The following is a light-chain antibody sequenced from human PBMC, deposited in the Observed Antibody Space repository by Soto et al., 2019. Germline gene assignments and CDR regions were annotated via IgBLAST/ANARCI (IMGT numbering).Light chain of an antibody. V-gene: IGLV2-14*01. Sequence: SVLTQHVSVSGSPRQSLPIICTGTSSDVGGYNYVSWYQQHPGKAPKLMIYDVSNRPSGVSNRFSGSKSGNTASLTISGLQAEDEADYYCSSYTSSSTLVFGTGTKVTVL. J-gene: IGLJ1*01. CDR3: SSYTSSSTLV. CDR1: SSDVGGYNY. CDR2: DVS.